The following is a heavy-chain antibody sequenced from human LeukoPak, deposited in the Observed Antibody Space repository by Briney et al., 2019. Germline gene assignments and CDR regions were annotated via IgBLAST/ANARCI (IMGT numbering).Heavy chain of an antibody. CDR1: GWSFSGYY. CDR3: ARGWWIGYYGSGSTLYFDY. CDR2: INHSGST. V-gene: IGHV4-34*01. D-gene: IGHD3-10*01. J-gene: IGHJ4*02. Sequence: PSETLSLTCAVYGWSFSGYYWSWIRQPPGKGLEWIGEINHSGSTNYNPSLKSRVTISVDTSKNQFSLKLSSVTAADTAVYYCARGWWIGYYGSGSTLYFDYWGQGTLVTVSS.